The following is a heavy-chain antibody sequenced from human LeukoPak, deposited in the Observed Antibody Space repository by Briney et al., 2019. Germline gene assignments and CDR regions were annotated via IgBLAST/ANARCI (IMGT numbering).Heavy chain of an antibody. CDR1: GFTFSSYA. D-gene: IGHD3-22*01. V-gene: IGHV3-23*01. CDR2: ISGSGGST. Sequence: LAGGSLRLSCADSGFTFSSYAMNWVRQTPGKGLEWVSAISGSGGSTYYADFVKGRFTISRDNSKNTLYLQVNSLRAEDTAVYYCAKQQAGYYDSNGYPFDYWGQGTLVTVSS. CDR3: AKQQAGYYDSNGYPFDY. J-gene: IGHJ4*02.